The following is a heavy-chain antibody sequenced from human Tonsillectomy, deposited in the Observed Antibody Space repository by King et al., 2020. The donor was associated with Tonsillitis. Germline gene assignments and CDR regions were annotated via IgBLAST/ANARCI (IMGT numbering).Heavy chain of an antibody. CDR2: ISRGSSYR. CDR1: GFSISIYS. V-gene: IGHV3-21*01. D-gene: IGHD3-10*01. CDR3: ARRGFGENTDGMDV. Sequence: VQLVESGGGLVQPGGSLRLSCEASGFSISIYSMTWVRQAPGKGLEWVASISRGSSYRYYSDSIKGRFIISRDNAKNSLFLEVNSLRAEDTANYHFARRGFGENTDGMDVWGRGTTVTVSS. J-gene: IGHJ6*02.